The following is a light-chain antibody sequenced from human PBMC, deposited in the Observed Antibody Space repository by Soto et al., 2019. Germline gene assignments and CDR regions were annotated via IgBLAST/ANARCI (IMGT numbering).Light chain of an antibody. J-gene: IGKJ5*01. CDR2: GAF. CDR3: QQRNVWPPVT. V-gene: IGKV3-11*01. Sequence: TQSPSTLSGSVGDRVTLSCRASPSVTNFLAWYQQKPGQAPRLLIYGAFNRATGIPARFSGSGSGTDFTLTISSLEPEDSAVYYCQQRNVWPPVTFGQGTRLEIK. CDR1: PSVTNF.